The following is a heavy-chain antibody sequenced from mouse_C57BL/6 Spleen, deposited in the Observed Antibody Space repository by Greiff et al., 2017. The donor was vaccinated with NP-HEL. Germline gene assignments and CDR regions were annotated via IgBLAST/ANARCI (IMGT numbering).Heavy chain of an antibody. CDR3: ARGTTDYYAMDD. Sequence: VQVVESGPELVKPGASVKISCKASGYAFSSSWMNWVKQRPGKGLEWIGRIYPGDGDTNYNGKFKGKATLTADKSSSTAYMQLSSLTSEDSAVYFCARGTTDYYAMDDWGQGTSVTVSS. CDR2: IYPGDGDT. D-gene: IGHD1-1*01. V-gene: IGHV1-82*01. J-gene: IGHJ4*01. CDR1: GYAFSSSW.